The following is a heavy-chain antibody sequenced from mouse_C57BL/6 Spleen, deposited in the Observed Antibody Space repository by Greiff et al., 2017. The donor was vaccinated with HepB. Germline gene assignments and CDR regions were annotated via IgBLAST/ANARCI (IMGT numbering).Heavy chain of an antibody. V-gene: IGHV5-17*01. J-gene: IGHJ2*01. CDR2: ISSGSSTI. Sequence: EVQRVESGGGLVKPGGSLKLSCAASGFTFSDYGMHWVRQAPEKGLEWVAYISSGSSTIYYADTVKGRFTISRDNAKNTLFLQMTSLRSEDTAMYYCARPYYYGSSPSFDYWGQGTTLTVSS. CDR1: GFTFSDYG. CDR3: ARPYYYGSSPSFDY. D-gene: IGHD1-1*01.